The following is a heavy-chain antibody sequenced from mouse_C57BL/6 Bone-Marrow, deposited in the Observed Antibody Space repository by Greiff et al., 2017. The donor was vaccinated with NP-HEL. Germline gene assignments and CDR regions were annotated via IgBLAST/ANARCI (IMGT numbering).Heavy chain of an antibody. Sequence: QVQLQQPGAELVKPGASVKLSCKASGYTFTSYWMHWVKQRPGQGLEWIGMIHPNSGRTNYNEKFQSKATLTVDKSSSTAYMQRSSLTSEDSAVYYCAREAYYGSSGYAMDYWGQGTSVTVSS. V-gene: IGHV1-64*01. CDR1: GYTFTSYW. D-gene: IGHD1-1*01. J-gene: IGHJ4*01. CDR3: AREAYYGSSGYAMDY. CDR2: IHPNSGRT.